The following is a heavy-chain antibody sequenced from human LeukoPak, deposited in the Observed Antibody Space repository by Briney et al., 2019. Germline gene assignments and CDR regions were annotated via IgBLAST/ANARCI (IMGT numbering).Heavy chain of an antibody. V-gene: IGHV4-4*09. CDR2: IYTSGST. Sequence: PSETLSLTCTVSGGSISSYYWSWIRQPPGKGLERIGYIYTSGSTNYNPSLKSRVTISVDTSKNQFSLKLSSVTAADTAVYYCARAPSVGATPFDYWGQGTLVTVSS. CDR3: ARAPSVGATPFDY. D-gene: IGHD1-26*01. J-gene: IGHJ4*02. CDR1: GGSISSYY.